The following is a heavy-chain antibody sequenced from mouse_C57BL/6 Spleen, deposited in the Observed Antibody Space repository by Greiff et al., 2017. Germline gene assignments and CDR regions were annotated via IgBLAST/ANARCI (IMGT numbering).Heavy chain of an antibody. CDR1: GYTFTEYT. V-gene: IGHV1-62-2*01. D-gene: IGHD2-3*01. J-gene: IGHJ4*01. CDR2: FYPGSGSI. Sequence: LVKPGASVKLSCKASGYTFTEYTIHWVKQRSGQGLEWIGWFYPGSGSIKYNEKFKDKATLTADKSSSTVYMELSRFTSEDSAVYFCARHEXLGDYDGYLYAMDYWGQGTSVTVSS. CDR3: ARHEXLGDYDGYLYAMDY.